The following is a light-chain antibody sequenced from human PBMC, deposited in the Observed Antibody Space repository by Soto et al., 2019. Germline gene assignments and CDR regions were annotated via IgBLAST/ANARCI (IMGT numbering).Light chain of an antibody. J-gene: IGKJ4*01. V-gene: IGKV1-5*03. Sequence: DIQMTQSPSTLSTSIGDRVTITCRASQNITRWLAWYQQKPGKAPKLLIYQASTLESGVPSRFSGSGSGTEFSLTISSLQPDDFATYYCQQFKNYPITFGGGTKVDIK. CDR1: QNITRW. CDR3: QQFKNYPIT. CDR2: QAS.